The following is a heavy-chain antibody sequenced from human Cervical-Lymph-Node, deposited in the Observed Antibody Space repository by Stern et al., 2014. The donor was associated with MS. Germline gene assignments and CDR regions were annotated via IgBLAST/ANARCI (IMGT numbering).Heavy chain of an antibody. V-gene: IGHV1-69*01. CDR3: ATDRGYCSGGSCYSLDYFDY. D-gene: IGHD2-15*01. Sequence: VQLVESGAEVKKPGSSVKVSCKASRGTFSNHGISWVRQAPGQGLEWMGGINPLLPSAHNAQRFQGRVTFTADESTTTVYMELSSLRSEDTAVYYCATDRGYCSGGSCYSLDYFDYWGQGTLVIVSS. CDR1: RGTFSNHG. CDR2: INPLLPSA. J-gene: IGHJ4*02.